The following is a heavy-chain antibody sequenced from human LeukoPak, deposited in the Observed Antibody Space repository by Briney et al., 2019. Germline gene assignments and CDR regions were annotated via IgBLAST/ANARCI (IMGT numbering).Heavy chain of an antibody. J-gene: IGHJ5*02. D-gene: IGHD2-2*01. CDR2: TRFGGSIK. Sequence: GGSLRLSCAVSGFIFSDYGFHWVRQAPGKGLEWVAVTRFGGSIKQYADSVKGRFTISRDNAKNSLYLQMNSRRAEDTAVYYCARDQGGVVVPAAITLNWFDPWGQGTLVTVSS. V-gene: IGHV3-33*01. CDR3: ARDQGGVVVPAAITLNWFDP. CDR1: GFIFSDYG.